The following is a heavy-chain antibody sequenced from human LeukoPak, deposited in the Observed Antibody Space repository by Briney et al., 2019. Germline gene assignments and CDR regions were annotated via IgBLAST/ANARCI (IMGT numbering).Heavy chain of an antibody. V-gene: IGHV1-2*02. CDR2: INTDSGGT. Sequence: ASVKVSCKASGYTFTDYYIHWVRQAPGQGLEWMVWINTDSGGTNYAQKFQGRVTMTRDTSITTAYMELSRLRSDDTAVYYCARTDIVVVPSAKGFDYWGQGTLVTVSS. CDR3: ARTDIVVVPSAKGFDY. J-gene: IGHJ4*02. D-gene: IGHD2-2*01. CDR1: GYTFTDYY.